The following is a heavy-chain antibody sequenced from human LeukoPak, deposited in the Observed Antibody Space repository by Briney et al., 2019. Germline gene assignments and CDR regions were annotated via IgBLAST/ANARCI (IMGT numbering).Heavy chain of an antibody. Sequence: SETLSLTCTVSGGSISSSTHGWGWVRQPPGKGLEGIGCMYYSGNTYYSSSLKGRVTISLDTPKNQFSLRLNSVTASDTAVYYCVRHIAYHANLDYCGQGTLVTVSS. CDR1: GGSISSSTHG. CDR2: MYYSGNT. J-gene: IGHJ4*02. D-gene: IGHD2-21*01. V-gene: IGHV4-39*01. CDR3: VRHIAYHANLDY.